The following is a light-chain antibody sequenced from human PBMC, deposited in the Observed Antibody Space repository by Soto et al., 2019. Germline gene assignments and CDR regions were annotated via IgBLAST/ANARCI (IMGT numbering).Light chain of an antibody. J-gene: IGKJ3*01. V-gene: IGKV1-17*01. CDR3: LQHNDFPFS. CDR1: QGIRNY. CDR2: TPS. Sequence: DIQMTQSPSSLSASVGDRVTITCRASQGIRNYLGWYQHKPGKAPKRLIYTPSTLQSGIPSRFSGSGSRTEFPLTICSLQPEDFATYYCLQHNDFPFSFGPGT.